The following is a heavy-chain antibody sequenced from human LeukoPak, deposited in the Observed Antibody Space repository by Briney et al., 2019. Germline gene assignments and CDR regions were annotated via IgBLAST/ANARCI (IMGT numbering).Heavy chain of an antibody. CDR2: IIPIFGTA. CDR3: ASLSAAGDAFDI. D-gene: IGHD6-13*01. Sequence: ASVKVSCKASGGTFSSYAISWVRQAPGQGLEWMGGIIPIFGTANYAQKFQGRVTMTTDTSTSTAYMELRSLRSDDTAVYYCASLSAAGDAFDIWGQGTMVTVSS. CDR1: GGTFSSYA. J-gene: IGHJ3*02. V-gene: IGHV1-69*05.